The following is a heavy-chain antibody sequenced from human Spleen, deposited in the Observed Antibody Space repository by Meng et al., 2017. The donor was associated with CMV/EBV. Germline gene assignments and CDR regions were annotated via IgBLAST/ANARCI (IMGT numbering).Heavy chain of an antibody. CDR1: GYTFTSSG. Sequence: CKSSGYTFTSSGVTWVRQGHGQGRKWMGWISAYNGKTNYAQNLKGRITMTTDTSTSTAYMELRRLRSDDTAVYYCARDGGSYSLDYWGQGTLVTVSS. D-gene: IGHD1-26*01. J-gene: IGHJ4*02. CDR2: ISAYNGKT. V-gene: IGHV1-18*01. CDR3: ARDGGSYSLDY.